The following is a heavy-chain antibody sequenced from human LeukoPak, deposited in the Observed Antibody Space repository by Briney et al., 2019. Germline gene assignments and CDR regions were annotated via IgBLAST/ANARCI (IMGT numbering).Heavy chain of an antibody. CDR3: ARDRHDYGDYVFDY. CDR1: GYTFTSYA. D-gene: IGHD4-17*01. J-gene: IGHJ4*02. CDR2: INTNTGNP. Sequence: GVSVKVSCKASGYTFTSYAMNWVRQAPGQGLEWMGWINTNTGNPTYAQGFTGRFVFSLDTSVSTAYLQISSLKAEDTGVYYCARDRHDYGDYVFDYWGQGTLVTVSS. V-gene: IGHV7-4-1*02.